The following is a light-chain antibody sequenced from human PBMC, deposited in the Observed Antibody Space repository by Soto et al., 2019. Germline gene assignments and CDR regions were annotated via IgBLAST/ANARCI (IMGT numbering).Light chain of an antibody. Sequence: EIVLTQSPGTLSLSPGERATLSCRASQSVINNYLAWYQQKPGQAPRLLIYGASSRATGIADRFSGSGSGTDFTITISRLEPEDFAVYYCQQYGNFPLSFGGGTKVEI. CDR3: QQYGNFPLS. CDR1: QSVINNY. V-gene: IGKV3-20*01. CDR2: GAS. J-gene: IGKJ4*01.